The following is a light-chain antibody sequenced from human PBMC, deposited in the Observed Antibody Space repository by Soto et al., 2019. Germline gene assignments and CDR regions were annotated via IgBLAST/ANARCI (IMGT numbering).Light chain of an antibody. CDR3: QQYYDNPYS. V-gene: IGKV4-1*01. CDR1: HSVLYGRNNKHY. J-gene: IGKJ2*01. Sequence: DIVVTQSPESLSVSLGERATIRCKSSHSVLYGRNNKHYLAWYQQKAGQSPKLLIYWASTREPGVPDRFSGSGSGTDFTLTISSLPAEDVAIYYCQQYYDNPYSFGQGTKLEIK. CDR2: WAS.